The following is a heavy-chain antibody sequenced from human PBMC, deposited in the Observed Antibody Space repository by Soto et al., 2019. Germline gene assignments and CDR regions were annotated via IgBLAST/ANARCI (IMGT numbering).Heavy chain of an antibody. CDR3: ATRSPAFDY. J-gene: IGHJ4*02. CDR2: ISTDKGKT. V-gene: IGHV1-18*01. CDR1: GYTFTSYG. Sequence: QVQLVQSGPEVEKPGASVKVSCKTSGYTFTSYGISWVRQAPGQGLEWMGWISTDKGKTNYAQKFQGRVTMTTDTSTSTAYMELRSLTSYDTAVYYCATRSPAFDYWGQGTLVTVS.